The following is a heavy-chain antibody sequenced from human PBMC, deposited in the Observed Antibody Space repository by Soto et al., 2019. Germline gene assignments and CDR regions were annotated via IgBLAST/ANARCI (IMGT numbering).Heavy chain of an antibody. CDR2: ISAYNGNT. D-gene: IGHD2-15*01. CDR3: ARDRIGYCSGGSCYSRAFDI. J-gene: IGHJ3*02. V-gene: IGHV1-18*01. CDR1: GDTLTSYG. Sequence: QVQLVQSGAEVKKPGASVKVSCKASGDTLTSYGISWVRHAPGQGLEWMGWISAYNGNTNYAQKLQGRVTMTTDTSTSPAYMELRSLRSDDTAVYYCARDRIGYCSGGSCYSRAFDIWGQGTMVTVSS.